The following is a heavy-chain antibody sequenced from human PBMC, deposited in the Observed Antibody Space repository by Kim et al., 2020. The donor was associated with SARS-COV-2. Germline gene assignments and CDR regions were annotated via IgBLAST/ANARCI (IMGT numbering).Heavy chain of an antibody. D-gene: IGHD2-2*01. V-gene: IGHV3-11*06. CDR3: ARDPEHLVVVPAAMRDYGMDV. Sequence: FTISRDNAKNSLYLQMNSLRAEDTAVYYCARDPEHLVVVPAAMRDYGMDVWGQGTTVTVSS. J-gene: IGHJ6*02.